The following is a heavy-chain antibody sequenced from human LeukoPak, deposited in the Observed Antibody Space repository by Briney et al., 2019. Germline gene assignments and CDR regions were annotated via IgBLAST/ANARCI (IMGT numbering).Heavy chain of an antibody. CDR2: IIPILGIA. CDR3: AREDLVTIFGVAPFDY. Sequence: SVKVSCKASGGTFSSYAISWVQQAPGQGLEWMGRIIPILGIANYAQKFQGRVTITADKSTSTAYMELSSLRSEDTAVYYCAREDLVTIFGVAPFDYWGQGTLVTVSS. D-gene: IGHD3-3*01. V-gene: IGHV1-69*04. CDR1: GGTFSSYA. J-gene: IGHJ4*02.